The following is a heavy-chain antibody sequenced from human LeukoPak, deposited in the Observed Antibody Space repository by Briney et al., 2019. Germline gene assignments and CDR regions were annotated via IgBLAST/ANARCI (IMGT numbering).Heavy chain of an antibody. Sequence: SETLCLTCTVSGGSISSYYWSWIRQPPGKGLEWIGYIYYSGSTNYNPSLKSRVTISVDTSKNQFSLKLSSVTAADTAVYYCAREGPDSSGPFDYWGQGTLVTVSS. CDR2: IYYSGST. CDR3: AREGPDSSGPFDY. J-gene: IGHJ4*02. CDR1: GGSISSYY. D-gene: IGHD3-22*01. V-gene: IGHV4-59*01.